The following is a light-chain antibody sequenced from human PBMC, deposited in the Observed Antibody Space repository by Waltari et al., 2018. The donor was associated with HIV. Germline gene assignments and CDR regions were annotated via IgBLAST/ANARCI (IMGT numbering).Light chain of an antibody. V-gene: IGKV2-28*01. Sequence: DIAMTQSPLSLPVTPGEPASISCRSSQSLLHSNGYNYLDWYLQKPGQSPQLLIYLGSNRASGVSDRFSGSGSGTDFTPKISRVESDDVGLYYCMQALQTPLTFGGGTKVEIK. CDR3: MQALQTPLT. CDR2: LGS. J-gene: IGKJ4*01. CDR1: QSLLHSNGYNY.